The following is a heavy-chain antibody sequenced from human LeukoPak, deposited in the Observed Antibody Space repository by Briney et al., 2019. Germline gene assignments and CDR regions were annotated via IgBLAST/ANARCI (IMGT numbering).Heavy chain of an antibody. Sequence: ASVKVSCKASGYTFTGYYMHWVRQAPGQGREWMGWINPNRGGTNYEQKFQGRVTMTRDTSISTAYMELSRLRSDDTAVYYCARLGGATLHNWGQGTLVTVSS. CDR3: ARLGGATLHN. CDR2: INPNRGGT. V-gene: IGHV1-2*02. CDR1: GYTFTGYY. D-gene: IGHD3-16*01. J-gene: IGHJ4*02.